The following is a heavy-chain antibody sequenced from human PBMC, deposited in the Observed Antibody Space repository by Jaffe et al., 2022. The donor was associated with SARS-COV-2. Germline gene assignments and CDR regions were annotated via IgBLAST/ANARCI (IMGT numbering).Heavy chain of an antibody. CDR1: GFTFSTYA. CDR3: AKVLREAGDQFRWFDP. J-gene: IGHJ5*02. CDR2: ISDSGGRT. Sequence: EVQLLESGGGLVQPGGSLRLSCAASGFTFSTYAMSWVRQAPGEGLDWVSGISDSGGRTYYADSVKGRFTISRDNSKNTLYLQMNSLRAEDTAVYYCAKVLREAGDQFRWFDPWGQGTLVTVSS. V-gene: IGHV3-23*01. D-gene: IGHD7-27*01.